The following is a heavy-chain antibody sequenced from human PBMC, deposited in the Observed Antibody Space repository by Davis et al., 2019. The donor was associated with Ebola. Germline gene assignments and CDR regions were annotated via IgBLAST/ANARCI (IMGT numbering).Heavy chain of an antibody. D-gene: IGHD1-7*01. Sequence: SVKVSCKASAGTFSSYAISWVRQAPGQGLEWMGGIIPIFGTANYAQKFQGRVTITADESTSTAYMELSSLRSEDTAVYYCARGGRALTGTTLDYWGQGTLVTVSS. J-gene: IGHJ4*02. V-gene: IGHV1-69*13. CDR2: IIPIFGTA. CDR1: AGTFSSYA. CDR3: ARGGRALTGTTLDY.